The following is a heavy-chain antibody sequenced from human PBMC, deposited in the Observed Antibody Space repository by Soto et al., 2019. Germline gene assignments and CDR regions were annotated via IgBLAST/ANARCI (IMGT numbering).Heavy chain of an antibody. J-gene: IGHJ4*02. CDR3: ARAGYCSGGTCFHGNCDY. V-gene: IGHV1-46*01. Sequence: QVQLVQSGAEVKRPGASVKVSCKASGYTFTTYYMHWVRQAPGQGLEWLGIINPNGGSTTYAQKFQGRVTMTRDTPPSTVYLELSSLRSEDTAVYYCARAGYCSGGTCFHGNCDYWGQGTLVTVSA. D-gene: IGHD2-15*01. CDR2: INPNGGST. CDR1: GYTFTTYY.